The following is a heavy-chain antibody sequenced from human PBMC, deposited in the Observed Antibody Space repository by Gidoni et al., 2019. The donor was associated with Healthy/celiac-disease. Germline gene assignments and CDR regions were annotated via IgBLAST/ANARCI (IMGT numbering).Heavy chain of an antibody. CDR2: INPNSGGT. CDR1: GYTFTGYY. D-gene: IGHD6-19*01. J-gene: IGHJ4*02. Sequence: QVQLVQSGAEVKKPGASVKVSCKASGYTFTGYYMHWVRQAPGQGLEWMGWINPNSGGTNYAQKFQGWVTMTRDTSISTAYMELSRLRSDDTAVYYCARGVSSGWTTYYFDYWGQGTLVTVSS. V-gene: IGHV1-2*04. CDR3: ARGVSSGWTTYYFDY.